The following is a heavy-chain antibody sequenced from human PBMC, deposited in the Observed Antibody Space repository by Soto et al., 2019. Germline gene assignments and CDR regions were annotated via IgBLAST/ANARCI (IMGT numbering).Heavy chain of an antibody. J-gene: IGHJ4*02. CDR2: IKPDGSEK. D-gene: IGHD1-7*01. CDR3: ARNEL. Sequence: EVQLVESGGGLVQPGGSLRLSCAASGFTFSRYWMSWVRQAPGKGLEWVANIKPDGSEKYYVDSVKSRFTICRDNAENSLSLQMNSLRAEDTAVYYCARNELWGQGTLVTVSS. CDR1: GFTFSRYW. V-gene: IGHV3-7*02.